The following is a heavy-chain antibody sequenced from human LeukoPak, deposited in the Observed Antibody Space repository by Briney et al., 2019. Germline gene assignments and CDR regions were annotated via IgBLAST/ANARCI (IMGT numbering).Heavy chain of an antibody. D-gene: IGHD2-2*01. CDR1: GGSISSGDYY. CDR2: IYYSGST. CDR3: ASVVVPAANAFDI. V-gene: IGHV4-30-4*08. Sequence: SETLSLTCTVSGGSISSGDYYWSWIRQPPGKGLEWIGYIYYSGSTYYNPSLKSRVTISVDTSKNQFSLKLSSVTAADTAVYYCASVVVPAANAFDIWGQGTMVTVSS. J-gene: IGHJ3*02.